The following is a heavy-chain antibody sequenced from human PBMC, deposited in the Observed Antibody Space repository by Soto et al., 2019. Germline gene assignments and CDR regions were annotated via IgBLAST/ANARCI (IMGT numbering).Heavy chain of an antibody. CDR3: ATGFPAESYSTIGNAFDI. J-gene: IGHJ3*02. D-gene: IGHD6-13*01. V-gene: IGHV1-69*13. CDR2: IIPIFGTA. Sequence: GASVKVSCKASGGTFSSYAISWVRQAPGQGLEWMGGIIPIFGTANYAQKFQGRVTITADESTSTAYMELSSLRSEDTAVYYSATGFPAESYSTIGNAFDIWGQGTMVTVSS. CDR1: GGTFSSYA.